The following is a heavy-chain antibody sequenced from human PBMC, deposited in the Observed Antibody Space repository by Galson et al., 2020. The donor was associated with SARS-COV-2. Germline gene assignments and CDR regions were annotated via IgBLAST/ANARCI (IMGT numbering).Heavy chain of an antibody. CDR3: ARETDDHTSGWFDY. V-gene: IGHV3-30*04. D-gene: IGHD6-25*01. CDR2: ISSAGTTA. CDR1: GFTFSSSA. Sequence: GGSLRLSCAASGFTFSSSAMHWVRQAPGKGLEWVAIISSAGTTAYNSDSVKGRFTISRDNSKNTLYLQMNSLRPDDTAVYYCARETDDHTSGWFDYWGHGALVTGSS. J-gene: IGHJ5*01.